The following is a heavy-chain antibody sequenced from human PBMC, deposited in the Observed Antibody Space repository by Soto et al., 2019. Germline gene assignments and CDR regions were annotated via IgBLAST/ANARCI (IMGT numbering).Heavy chain of an antibody. CDR3: TTDLGQWVDAYYHYYMDV. J-gene: IGHJ6*03. V-gene: IGHV3-15*01. CDR1: GFTFNTW. Sequence: GGSLRLSCAASGFTFNTWMSWVRQAPGKGLEWVGRIKSKSDGGTTDYAAPVKGRFTISRDDSKKTVYLQMNSLKTEDTAVYYCTTDLGQWVDAYYHYYMDVWGRGTTVTVSS. CDR2: IKSKSDGGTT. D-gene: IGHD6-19*01.